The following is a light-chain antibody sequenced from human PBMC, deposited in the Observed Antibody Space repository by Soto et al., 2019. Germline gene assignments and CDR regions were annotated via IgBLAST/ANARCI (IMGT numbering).Light chain of an antibody. CDR1: QGISSY. V-gene: IGKV1-27*01. CDR3: QKYNSAPLT. CDR2: AAS. J-gene: IGKJ4*01. Sequence: IRMTQSPSSLSSSTGDRVTITCRASQGISSYLAWYQQKPGKAPKLLIYAASTLQSGVPSRFSGSGSGTDFTLTISSLQPEDVATYYCQKYNSAPLTFGGGTKVDIK.